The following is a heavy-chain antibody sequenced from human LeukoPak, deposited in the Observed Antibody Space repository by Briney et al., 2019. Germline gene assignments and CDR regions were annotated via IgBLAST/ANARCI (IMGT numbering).Heavy chain of an antibody. V-gene: IGHV3-21*01. J-gene: IGHJ3*02. Sequence: GGSLRLSCAASGFTFSSYSMNWVRQAPGKGLEWVSSISSSSSYIYYADSVKGRFTISRGNAKNSLYLQMNSLRAEDTAVYYCAINGCYRGVCDFDIWGQGTMVTVSS. D-gene: IGHD2-21*01. CDR1: GFTFSSYS. CDR2: ISSSSSYI. CDR3: AINGCYRGVCDFDI.